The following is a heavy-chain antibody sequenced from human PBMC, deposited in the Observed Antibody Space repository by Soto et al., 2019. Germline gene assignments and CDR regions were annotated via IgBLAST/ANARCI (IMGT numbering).Heavy chain of an antibody. V-gene: IGHV5-51*01. J-gene: IGHJ6*03. D-gene: IGHD2-2*01. CDR1: GYSFTSYW. CDR3: ARGGEYCSSTSCPTHYYYYYMDV. Sequence: GESLKISCKGSGYSFTSYWIGWVRQMPGKSLEWMGIIYPGDSDTRYSPSFQGQVTISADKSISTAYLQWSSLKASDTAMYYCARGGEYCSSTSCPTHYYYYYMDVWGKGTTVTVSS. CDR2: IYPGDSDT.